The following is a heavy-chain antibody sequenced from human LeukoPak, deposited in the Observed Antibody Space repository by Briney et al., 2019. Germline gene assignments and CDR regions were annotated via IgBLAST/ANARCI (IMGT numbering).Heavy chain of an antibody. Sequence: GGSLRLSCAASGFTVSSNYMSWVRQAPGKGLEWVSVIYSGGSTYYADSVKGRFTISRHNSKNTLYLQMNSLRAEDTAVYYCARAPGQAGGYYSIWGQGTMVTVSS. CDR3: ARAPGQAGGYYSI. V-gene: IGHV3-53*04. D-gene: IGHD3-10*01. CDR2: IYSGGST. J-gene: IGHJ3*02. CDR1: GFTVSSNY.